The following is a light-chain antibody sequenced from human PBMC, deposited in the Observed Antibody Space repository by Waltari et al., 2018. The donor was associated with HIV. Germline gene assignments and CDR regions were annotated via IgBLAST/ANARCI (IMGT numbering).Light chain of an antibody. CDR1: SSNIGSNT. V-gene: IGLV1-44*01. CDR2: SNS. Sequence: QSVLTQPPSASGTPGQRVTISCSGSSSNIGSNTVNWYQHLPGTAPKLLIYSNSQRPSGVPDRFSGSKSGTSASLAISGLQSEDEADYYCATWDDSLNGWVFGRGTKLTVL. J-gene: IGLJ3*02. CDR3: ATWDDSLNGWV.